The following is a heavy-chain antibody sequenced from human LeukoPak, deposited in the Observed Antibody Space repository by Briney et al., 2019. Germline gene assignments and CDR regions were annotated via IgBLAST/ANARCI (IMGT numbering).Heavy chain of an antibody. D-gene: IGHD3-10*01. CDR1: GFTFSSYS. J-gene: IGHJ4*02. V-gene: IGHV3-48*01. CDR2: ISSSNLTI. CDR3: ATAGTAPGDF. Sequence: GGSLRLSCAASGFTFSSYSMNWVRQAPGKGLEWVSYISSSNLTIYYADSVKGRFTISRDDAKNSLYLQMNSLRAEDTAVYYCATAGTAPGDFWGQGTLVTVSS.